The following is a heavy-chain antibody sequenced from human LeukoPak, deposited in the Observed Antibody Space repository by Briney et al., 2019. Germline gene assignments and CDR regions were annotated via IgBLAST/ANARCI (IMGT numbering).Heavy chain of an antibody. CDR3: ARHPGKVTNDWYFDL. CDR1: GYTFTGYY. D-gene: IGHD4-23*01. Sequence: SLKVSCKASGYTFTGYYMHWVRQAPGQGLEWMGWINPNSGGTNYAQKFQGRVTMTRDTSITTAYMELSRLSSDDTAVYYCARHPGKVTNDWYFDLWGRGTLVTVSS. J-gene: IGHJ2*01. CDR2: INPNSGGT. V-gene: IGHV1-2*02.